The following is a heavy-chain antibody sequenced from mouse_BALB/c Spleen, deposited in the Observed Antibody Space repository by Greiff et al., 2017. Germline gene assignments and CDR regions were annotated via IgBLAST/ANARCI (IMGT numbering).Heavy chain of an antibody. CDR1: GYAFTNYW. CDR3: ARTGNRYDRSY. J-gene: IGHJ2*01. V-gene: IGHV1-63*01. D-gene: IGHD2-14*01. CDR2: IYPGSGNT. Sequence: VQLQQSGAELVRPGTSVKISCKASGYAFTNYWLGWVKQRPGHGLEWIGDIYPGSGNTYYNEKFKGKATLTADKSSSTAYMQLSSLTSEDSAVYFCARTGNRYDRSYWGQGTTLTVSS.